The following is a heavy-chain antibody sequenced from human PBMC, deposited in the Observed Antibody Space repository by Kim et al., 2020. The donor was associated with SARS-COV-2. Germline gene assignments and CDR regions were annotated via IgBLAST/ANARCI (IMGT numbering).Heavy chain of an antibody. CDR1: GYSFTSYW. CDR2: IDPSDSYT. J-gene: IGHJ5*02. V-gene: IGHV5-10-1*01. Sequence: GESLKISCKGSGYSFTSYWISWVRQMPGKGLEWMGRIDPSDSYTNYSPSFQGHVTISADKSISTAYLQWSSLKASDTAMYYCARRITMVRGVMYEAQDNWFDPWGQGTLVTVSS. D-gene: IGHD3-10*01. CDR3: ARRITMVRGVMYEAQDNWFDP.